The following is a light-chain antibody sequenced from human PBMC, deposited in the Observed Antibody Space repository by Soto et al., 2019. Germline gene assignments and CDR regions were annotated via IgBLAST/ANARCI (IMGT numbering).Light chain of an antibody. CDR3: QQINSYPIT. CDR1: QVISSY. CDR2: PAS. Sequence: DIQLTQSPSFLSASIGDRVTITCRASQVISSYLAWYQQKPGTAPKILIYPASSLQSGVPSRFSGSGSGTEFTLTISSLQPEDFANYFCQQINSYPITFGQGTRLEIK. J-gene: IGKJ5*01. V-gene: IGKV1-9*01.